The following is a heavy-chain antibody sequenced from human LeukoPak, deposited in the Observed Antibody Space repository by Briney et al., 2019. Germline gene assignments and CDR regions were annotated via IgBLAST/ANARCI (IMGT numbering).Heavy chain of an antibody. CDR3: ARLNVSRYYFDY. D-gene: IGHD1-1*01. Sequence: SETLSLTCAVYGGSFSGYYWSWIRQPPGKGLGWIGEINHSGSTNYNPSLKSRVTISVDTSKNQFSLKLSSVTAADTAVYYCARLNVSRYYFDYWGQGTLVTVSS. CDR1: GGSFSGYY. V-gene: IGHV4-34*01. J-gene: IGHJ4*02. CDR2: INHSGST.